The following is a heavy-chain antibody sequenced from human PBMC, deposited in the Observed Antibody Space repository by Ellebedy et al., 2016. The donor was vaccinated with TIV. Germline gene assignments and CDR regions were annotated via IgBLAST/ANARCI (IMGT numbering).Heavy chain of an antibody. Sequence: GESLKISCAASGFIFSSYTLNWVRQAPGKGLEWVSSISTSSSYIYYADSVKGRFTISRDNAENSLFLQMNSLRVEDTAVYYCARKVPAPTTVPPNWYFDLWGRGTLVTVSS. CDR3: ARKVPAPTTVPPNWYFDL. J-gene: IGHJ2*01. D-gene: IGHD4-17*01. CDR1: GFIFSSYT. CDR2: ISTSSSYI. V-gene: IGHV3-21*01.